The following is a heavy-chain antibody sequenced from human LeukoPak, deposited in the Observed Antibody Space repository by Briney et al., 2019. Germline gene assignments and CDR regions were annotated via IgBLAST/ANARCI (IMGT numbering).Heavy chain of an antibody. J-gene: IGHJ6*02. CDR1: GFTFSSYA. CDR3: AKDLVGDSSGYYYVNYYYYGMDV. CDR2: ISGSGGST. V-gene: IGHV3-23*01. Sequence: GGSLRLSCAASGFTFSSYAMSWVRQAPGKGLEWVSAISGSGGSTYYADSVKGRFTISRDNSKNTLYLRMNSLRAEDTAVYYCAKDLVGDSSGYYYVNYYYYGMDVWGQGTTVTVSS. D-gene: IGHD3-22*01.